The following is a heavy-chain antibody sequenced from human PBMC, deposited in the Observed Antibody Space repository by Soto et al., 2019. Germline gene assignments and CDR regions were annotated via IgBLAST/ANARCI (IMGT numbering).Heavy chain of an antibody. J-gene: IGHJ6*02. CDR1: GFTVSSNY. V-gene: IGHV3-7*01. Sequence: GGSLRLSCADSGFTVSSNYMNWVRQAPGKGLEWVANIKQDGSEKYYVDSVKGRFAISRDNAKDSLFLQMNSLRAEDTAVYYCVRDWSTFWGMDVWGQGTTVTVSS. CDR2: IKQDGSEK. CDR3: VRDWSTFWGMDV.